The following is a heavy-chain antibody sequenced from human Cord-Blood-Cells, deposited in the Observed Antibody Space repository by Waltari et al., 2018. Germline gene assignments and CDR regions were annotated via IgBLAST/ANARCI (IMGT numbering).Heavy chain of an antibody. CDR3: ARVYVYSSSSLSY. CDR2: FNPNRGGK. CDR1: GYDFTVYC. J-gene: IGHJ4*02. D-gene: IGHD6-6*01. V-gene: IGHV1-2*02. Sequence: QVQLVQSGAEVKKLGASVKVSCRPFGYDFTVYCIHSLRPAHGQGLEWMGWFNPNRGGKNYAQKFQGRVTMTRDTSISAAHMELSRLRSDDTAVYYCARVYVYSSSSLSYWGQGTLVTVSS.